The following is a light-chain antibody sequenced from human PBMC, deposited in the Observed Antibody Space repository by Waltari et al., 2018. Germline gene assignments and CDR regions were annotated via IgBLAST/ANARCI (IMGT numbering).Light chain of an antibody. J-gene: IGKJ1*01. V-gene: IGKV2-30*02. CDR2: KVS. CDR3: MQSTHWPPWT. Sequence: DVVMTQSPRSLSVNLGQPASISCRSSQSLVHSDGDTYLHWFQQRPGQSPRRLINKVSERDPGVPDRFSGSGSGTDFTLEISTVEAEDVGVYYCMQSTHWPPWTFGQGTKVEIK. CDR1: QSLVHSDGDTY.